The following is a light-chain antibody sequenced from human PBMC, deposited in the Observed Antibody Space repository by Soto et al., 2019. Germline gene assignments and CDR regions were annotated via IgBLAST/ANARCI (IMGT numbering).Light chain of an antibody. J-gene: IGKJ1*01. CDR1: QSLLHSNGYNY. CDR3: MQALQTPWT. CDR2: LGS. Sequence: DIVMTQSPLSLPVTPGEPASISCRSSQSLLHSNGYNYLDWYLQKPGQSPQLLIYLGSNRASGVPDRFSGSGSGTDFTLKISRVEAEDVGVYYCMQALQTPWTFGQGAKVDI. V-gene: IGKV2-28*01.